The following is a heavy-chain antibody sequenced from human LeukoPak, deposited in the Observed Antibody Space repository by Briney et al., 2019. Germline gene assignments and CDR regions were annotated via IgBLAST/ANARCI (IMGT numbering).Heavy chain of an antibody. CDR3: ARLRTAIPAHIDY. D-gene: IGHD2-2*02. CDR1: GVSFSGYY. J-gene: IGHJ4*02. Sequence: SETLTLTCAVSGVSFSGYYLSWIRQPPGKGLEWIGEINHSGSTNYNPSLKSRVTISVDPSKNQFSLKLSSVTAADTAVYYCARLRTAIPAHIDYWGQGTLVTVSS. V-gene: IGHV4-34*01. CDR2: INHSGST.